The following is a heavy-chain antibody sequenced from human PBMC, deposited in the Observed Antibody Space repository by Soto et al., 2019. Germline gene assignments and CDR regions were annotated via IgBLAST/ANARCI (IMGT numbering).Heavy chain of an antibody. CDR2: IYYSGST. Sequence: QVQLQESGPGLVKPSQTLSLTCTVSGGSISSGGYYWSWIRQHPGKGLEWIGYIYYSGSTYYNPSLRSRVTIYVDTSKNQFSLKRSSVTAADTAVYYCACLWGSYRRFDPWGQGTLVTVSS. D-gene: IGHD3-16*02. CDR3: ACLWGSYRRFDP. V-gene: IGHV4-31*03. CDR1: GGSISSGGYY. J-gene: IGHJ5*02.